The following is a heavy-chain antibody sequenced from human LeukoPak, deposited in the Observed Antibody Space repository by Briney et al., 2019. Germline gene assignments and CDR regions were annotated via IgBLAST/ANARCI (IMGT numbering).Heavy chain of an antibody. V-gene: IGHV3-30*19. D-gene: IGHD6-19*01. J-gene: IGHJ4*02. CDR3: ARGSSKNQYSGGWYYDY. CDR2: ISYDGSTK. CDR1: EFTFRSYG. Sequence: GGSLRLSCAASEFTFRSYGMHWVRQAPGKGLDWVAVISYDGSTKYYADSVKGRFTISRDNSKNTLFLQMNSLRAEDTAIYYCARGSSKNQYSGGWYYDYWGQGTLVTVSS.